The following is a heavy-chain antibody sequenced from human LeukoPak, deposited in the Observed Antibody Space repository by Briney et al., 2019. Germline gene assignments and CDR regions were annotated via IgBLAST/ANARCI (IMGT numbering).Heavy chain of an antibody. D-gene: IGHD2-15*01. V-gene: IGHV4-59*01. CDR1: GGSISSYY. CDR2: IYYSGST. J-gene: IGHJ3*02. CDR3: ARDKGCSGGSCYSDDTFDI. Sequence: SETLSLTCTVSGGSISSYYWSWIRQPPGKGLEWIGYIYYSGSTNYNPSLKSRVTISVDTSKNQFSLKLSSVTAADTAAYYCARDKGCSGGSCYSDDTFDIWGQGTMVTVSS.